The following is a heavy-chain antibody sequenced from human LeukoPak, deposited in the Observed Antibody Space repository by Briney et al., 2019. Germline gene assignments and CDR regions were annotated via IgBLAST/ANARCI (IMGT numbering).Heavy chain of an antibody. CDR2: IIPILGIA. CDR3: ARDGPIYGSGSQGYFDY. Sequence: SAKVSCKASGGTFSSYAISWVRQAPGQGLEWMGRIIPILGIANYAQKFQGRVTITADKSTSTAYMELSSLRSEDTAVYYCARDGPIYGSGSQGYFDYWGQETLVTVSS. J-gene: IGHJ4*02. D-gene: IGHD3-10*01. CDR1: GGTFSSYA. V-gene: IGHV1-69*04.